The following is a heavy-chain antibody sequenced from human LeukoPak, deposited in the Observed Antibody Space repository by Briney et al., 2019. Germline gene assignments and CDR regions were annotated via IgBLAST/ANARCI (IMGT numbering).Heavy chain of an antibody. J-gene: IGHJ4*02. Sequence: GGSLRLSCTASGFTFGDYAMSWVRQAPGKGLEWVSTISSSGGSTYYADSVKGRFTISRDNSKNTVFLQMNSLRAEDTAVYYCAKRDLGYWGQGTLVTVSS. CDR3: AKRDLGY. V-gene: IGHV3-23*01. CDR1: GFTFGDYA. CDR2: ISSSGGST.